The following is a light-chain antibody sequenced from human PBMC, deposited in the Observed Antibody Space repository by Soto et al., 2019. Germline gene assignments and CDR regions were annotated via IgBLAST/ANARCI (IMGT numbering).Light chain of an antibody. V-gene: IGLV1-44*01. CDR2: SNT. Sequence: QPVLTQPPSASGTPGQRVTISCSGSSSNIGSNTENWYQQLPGTAPKLLIYSNTQRPPGVPARFSGSTSGTSASLVISGLQSEDEAAYYCAAWDDSLNGCVFGTGTKLTVL. J-gene: IGLJ1*01. CDR3: AAWDDSLNGCV. CDR1: SSNIGSNT.